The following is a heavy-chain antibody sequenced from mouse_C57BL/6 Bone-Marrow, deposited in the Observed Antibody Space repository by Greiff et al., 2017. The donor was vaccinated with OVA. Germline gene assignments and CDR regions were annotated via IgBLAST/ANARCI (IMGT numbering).Heavy chain of an antibody. CDR1: GYTFTSYW. CDR2: IYPSDSET. CDR3: ARRGGNSYGSSFAY. D-gene: IGHD1-1*01. Sequence: QVQLQQPGAELVRPGSSVKLSCKASGYTFTSYWMDWVKQRPGQGLEWIGNIYPSDSETHYNQKFKDKATLTVDKSSSTAYMQLNSLTSEDSAVYCYARRGGNSYGSSFAYWGQGTLVTVSA. V-gene: IGHV1-61*01. J-gene: IGHJ3*01.